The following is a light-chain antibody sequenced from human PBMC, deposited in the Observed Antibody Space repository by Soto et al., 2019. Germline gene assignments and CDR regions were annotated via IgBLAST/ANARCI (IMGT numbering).Light chain of an antibody. J-gene: IGKJ5*01. Sequence: EIVSTQSPGTLSLSPGERATLSCRASQSVSNNYLAWYQQKPGQAPRLLIYGASNRATGIPDRFSGSGSGTDFTLTITRLEPEDSAVYFCQQYTGPPTTFGQGTRLEIK. V-gene: IGKV3-20*01. CDR2: GAS. CDR3: QQYTGPPTT. CDR1: QSVSNNY.